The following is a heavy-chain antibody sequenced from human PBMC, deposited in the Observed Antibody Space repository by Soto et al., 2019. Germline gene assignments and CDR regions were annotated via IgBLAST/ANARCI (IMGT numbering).Heavy chain of an antibody. CDR2: ISWNSGSI. Sequence: EVQLVESGGGLVQPGRSLRLSCAASGFTFDDYAMHWVRQAPGKGLEWVSGISWNSGSIGYADSVKGRFTISRDNAKNXXYLQMNSLRAEDTALYYCAKGDIVLVPAATGGMDVWGQGTTVTVSS. V-gene: IGHV3-9*01. CDR1: GFTFDDYA. D-gene: IGHD2-2*01. CDR3: AKGDIVLVPAATGGMDV. J-gene: IGHJ6*02.